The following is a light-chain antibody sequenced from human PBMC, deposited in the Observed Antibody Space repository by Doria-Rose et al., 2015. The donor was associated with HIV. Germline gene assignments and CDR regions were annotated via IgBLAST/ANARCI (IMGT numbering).Light chain of an antibody. J-gene: IGKJ1*01. V-gene: IGKV3-20*01. CDR2: DGS. CDR3: HQYGTSWT. Sequence: IVLTQSPGTLSLSPGERATLSCRASQSFSSTYLAWYQQKPGQAPSLLIYDGSTRATGIPDRFSASGSGTDITLTINRLEPEDFALYYCHQYGTSWTFGQGTKVEI. CDR1: QSFSSTY.